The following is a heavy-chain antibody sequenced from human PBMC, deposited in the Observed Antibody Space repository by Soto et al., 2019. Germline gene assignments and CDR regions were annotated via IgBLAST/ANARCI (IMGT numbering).Heavy chain of an antibody. V-gene: IGHV1-8*01. CDR1: GYTFTSYD. J-gene: IGHJ6*03. CDR3: ARGNPAQQLPHEPYYSYYYMDV. Sequence: GASVKVSCKASGYTFTSYDINWVRQATGQGLEWMGWMNPNSGNTGYAQKFQGRVTMTRNTSISTAYMELSSLRPEDTAVYYCARGNPAQQLPHEPYYSYYYMDVWGKGTTVTVSS. CDR2: MNPNSGNT. D-gene: IGHD2-2*01.